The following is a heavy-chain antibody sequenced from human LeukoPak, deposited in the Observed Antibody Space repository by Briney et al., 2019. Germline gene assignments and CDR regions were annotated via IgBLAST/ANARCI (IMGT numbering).Heavy chain of an antibody. J-gene: IGHJ3*02. Sequence: GGSLRLSCAASGFTFSNYGMTWVRQAPGKGLAWVSSISSDSSHIHYADSLEGRFTISRDNAKNSLYLQMNSLRDEDTAVYYCARGGLISPANTPLGAFDIWGQGTMVSVSS. CDR1: GFTFSNYG. V-gene: IGHV3-21*01. CDR3: ARGGLISPANTPLGAFDI. CDR2: ISSDSSHI. D-gene: IGHD6-25*01.